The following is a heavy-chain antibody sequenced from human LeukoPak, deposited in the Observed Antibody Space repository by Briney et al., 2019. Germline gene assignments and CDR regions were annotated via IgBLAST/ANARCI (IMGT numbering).Heavy chain of an antibody. CDR1: GGSISSYY. V-gene: IGHV4-59*01. D-gene: IGHD6-6*01. J-gene: IGHJ4*02. Sequence: SETLSLTCTVSGGSISSYYWSWIRQPPGKGLEWIGYIYYSGSTNYNPSLKSRVTISVDTSKNQFSLKLSSATAADTAVYYCARVKGSSSLPAPYYFDYWGQGTLVTVSS. CDR3: ARVKGSSSLPAPYYFDY. CDR2: IYYSGST.